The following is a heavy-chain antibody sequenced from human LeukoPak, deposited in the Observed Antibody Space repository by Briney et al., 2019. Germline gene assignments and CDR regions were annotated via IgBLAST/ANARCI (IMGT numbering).Heavy chain of an antibody. CDR3: ARDSDYDILTGYYDY. CDR1: GYTFTSYG. D-gene: IGHD3-9*01. CDR2: ISAYNGNT. Sequence: GASVKVSCKASGYTFTSYGISWVRQAPGQGLEWMEWISAYNGNTNYAQKLQGRVTMTTDTSTSTAYMELRSLRSDDTAVYYCARDSDYDILTGYYDYWGQGTLVTVSS. J-gene: IGHJ4*02. V-gene: IGHV1-18*01.